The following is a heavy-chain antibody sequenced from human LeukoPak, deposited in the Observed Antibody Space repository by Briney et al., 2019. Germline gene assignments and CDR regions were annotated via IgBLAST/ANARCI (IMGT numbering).Heavy chain of an antibody. Sequence: GGSLRLSCAASEFTFSSYAMSWVRQAPGKGLEWVSVIYSGGSTYYADSVKGRFSISRDKSKNTLYLQMNSLRAEDTAVYYCARVPHPYSSGWGWLDPWGQGTLVTVSP. D-gene: IGHD5-18*01. V-gene: IGHV3-66*01. J-gene: IGHJ5*02. CDR1: EFTFSSYA. CDR2: IYSGGST. CDR3: ARVPHPYSSGWGWLDP.